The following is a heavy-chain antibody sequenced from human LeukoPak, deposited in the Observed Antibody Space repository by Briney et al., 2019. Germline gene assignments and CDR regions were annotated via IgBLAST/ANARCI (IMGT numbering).Heavy chain of an antibody. CDR3: ACGQPRLTGPCFDY. V-gene: IGHV4-59*01. J-gene: IGHJ4*02. D-gene: IGHD2-21*01. CDR2: IYYSGST. Sequence: PETLSLTCTVSGGSISSYYWSWIRQPPGKGLEWIGYIYYSGSTNYNPSLKSRVTISVDTSKNQFSLKLSSVTAADTAVYYCACGQPRLTGPCFDYWGQGTLVTVSS. CDR1: GGSISSYY.